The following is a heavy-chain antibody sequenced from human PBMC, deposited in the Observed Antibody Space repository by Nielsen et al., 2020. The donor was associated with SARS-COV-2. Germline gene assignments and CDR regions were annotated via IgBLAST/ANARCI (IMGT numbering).Heavy chain of an antibody. CDR3: ARQATVYGSGRTGYYYYYYMDV. CDR2: IYYSGST. V-gene: IGHV4-59*08. CDR1: GGSISSYY. Sequence: SETLSLTCTVSGGSISSYYWSWIRQPPGKGLEWIGYIYYSGSTNYNPSLKSRVTISVDTSKNQFSLKLSSVTAADTAVYYCARQATVYGSGRTGYYYYYYMDVWGKGTTVTVSS. D-gene: IGHD3-10*01. J-gene: IGHJ6*03.